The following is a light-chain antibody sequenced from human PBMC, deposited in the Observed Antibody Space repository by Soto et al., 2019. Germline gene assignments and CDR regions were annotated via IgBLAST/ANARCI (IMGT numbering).Light chain of an antibody. Sequence: DIVMTQSPDSLAVSLGESSTINCNSSQSVLYSSNNKNYLAWYQQKPGQPPKLLIYWASARESGVPDRFSGSGSGTDFTLTISSLQAEDVAVYYCQQYYSTPWTFGQGTKVDIK. CDR3: QQYYSTPWT. V-gene: IGKV4-1*01. CDR1: QSVLYSSNNKNY. CDR2: WAS. J-gene: IGKJ1*01.